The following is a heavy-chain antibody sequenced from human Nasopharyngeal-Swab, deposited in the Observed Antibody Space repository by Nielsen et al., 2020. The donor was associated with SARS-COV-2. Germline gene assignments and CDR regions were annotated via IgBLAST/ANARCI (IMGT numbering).Heavy chain of an antibody. CDR3: ARVGCSGGSCYFGELGGLLDP. CDR1: GGTFSSYT. CDR2: ITPIFGTA. Sequence: SVKVSCKASGGTFSSYTISWVRQAPGQGLEWMGGITPIFGTANYAQKFQGRVTITADESTSTAYMELSSLRSEDTAVYYCARVGCSGGSCYFGELGGLLDPWGQGTLVTVSS. V-gene: IGHV1-69*13. D-gene: IGHD2-15*01. J-gene: IGHJ5*02.